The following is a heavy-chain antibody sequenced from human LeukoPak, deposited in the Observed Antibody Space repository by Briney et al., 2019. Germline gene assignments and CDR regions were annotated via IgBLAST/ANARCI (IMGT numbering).Heavy chain of an antibody. CDR1: GYSISSGYY. J-gene: IGHJ4*02. CDR2: IYYSGST. V-gene: IGHV4-38-2*02. D-gene: IGHD4-17*01. Sequence: SETLSLTCTVSGYSISSGYYWGWIRQPPGKGLEWIGSIYYSGSTYYIPSLKSRVTISVDTSKNQFSLKLSSVTAADTAVYYCARLYGDYDIPIDYWGQGTLVTVSS. CDR3: ARLYGDYDIPIDY.